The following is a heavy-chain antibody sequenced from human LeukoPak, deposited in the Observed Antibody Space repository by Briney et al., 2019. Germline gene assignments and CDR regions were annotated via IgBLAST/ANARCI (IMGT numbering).Heavy chain of an antibody. V-gene: IGHV1-2*02. Sequence: GASVKVSCKASGYTFTGYYMHWVRQAPGQGLEWMGWINPNSGGANYAQKFQGRVTMTRDTSISTAYMELSRLRSDDTAVYYCARGFGGGNSEGDYWGQGTLVTVSS. D-gene: IGHD4-23*01. CDR2: INPNSGGA. J-gene: IGHJ4*02. CDR1: GYTFTGYY. CDR3: ARGFGGGNSEGDY.